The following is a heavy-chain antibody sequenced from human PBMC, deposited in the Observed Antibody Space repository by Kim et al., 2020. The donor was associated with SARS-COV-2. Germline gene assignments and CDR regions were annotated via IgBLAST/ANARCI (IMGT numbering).Heavy chain of an antibody. D-gene: IGHD1-1*01. CDR1: GGSFSGYY. J-gene: IGHJ3*02. CDR2: INHSGST. V-gene: IGHV4-34*01. CDR3: ARGGRMATTWAFGAFDI. Sequence: SETLSLTCAVYGGSFSGYYWSWIRQPPGKGLEWIGEINHSGSTNYNPSLKSRVTISVDTSKNQFSLKLSSVTAAGTAVYYCARGGRMATTWAFGAFDIWGQGTMVTVSS.